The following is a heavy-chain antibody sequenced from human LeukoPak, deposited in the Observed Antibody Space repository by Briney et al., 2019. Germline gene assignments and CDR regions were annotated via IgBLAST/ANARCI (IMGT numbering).Heavy chain of an antibody. J-gene: IGHJ6*03. V-gene: IGHV3-48*01. CDR1: GFTFSSYS. D-gene: IGHD2-2*01. CDR3: ARARFCSSTSCFSYYYMDV. Sequence: GGSLRLSCAASGFTFSSYSMNWVRQAPGKGLEWVSYISSSSSTIYYADSVKGRFTISRNNAKHSLYLQMNSLRAEDTAVYYCARARFCSSTSCFSYYYMDVWGKGTTVTVSS. CDR2: ISSSSSTI.